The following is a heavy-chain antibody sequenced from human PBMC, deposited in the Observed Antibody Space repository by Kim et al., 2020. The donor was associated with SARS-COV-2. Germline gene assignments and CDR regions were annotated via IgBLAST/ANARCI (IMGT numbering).Heavy chain of an antibody. J-gene: IGHJ6*02. CDR2: T. D-gene: IGHD1-26*01. CDR3: ARGAKERMDV. V-gene: IGHV3-11*05. Sequence: TNYADSVKGRFTLSRDNAKNSLYLQMNSLRAEDTAVYYCARGAKERMDVWGQGTTVTVSS.